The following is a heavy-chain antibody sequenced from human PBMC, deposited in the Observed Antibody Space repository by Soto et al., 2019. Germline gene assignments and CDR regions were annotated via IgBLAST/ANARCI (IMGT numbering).Heavy chain of an antibody. CDR1: GYTLTELS. J-gene: IGHJ5*02. V-gene: IGHV1-24*01. CDR2: FDPEDGET. Sequence: ASVKVSCKVSGYTLTELSMHCVRQAPGKGLEWVGGFDPEDGETIYAQKFQGRVTMTEDTSTDTAYMELSSLRSEDTAVYYCAITHYSSGWYRGVVWFDPWGQGTLVTVSS. CDR3: AITHYSSGWYRGVVWFDP. D-gene: IGHD6-19*01.